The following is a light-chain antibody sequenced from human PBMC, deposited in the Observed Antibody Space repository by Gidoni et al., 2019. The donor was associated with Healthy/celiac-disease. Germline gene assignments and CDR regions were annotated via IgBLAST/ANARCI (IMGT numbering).Light chain of an antibody. CDR2: GAS. Sequence: EIVLTQSPGPLSLSPGERATLSCRASQSVSSGYLAWYQQKPGQAPRLLIYGASSRATSIADRFSGGGAGTDFTLTISRLEPEGFAVYYCQQYGSSPGTFGQGTKLEIK. V-gene: IGKV3-20*01. CDR3: QQYGSSPGT. CDR1: QSVSSGY. J-gene: IGKJ2*01.